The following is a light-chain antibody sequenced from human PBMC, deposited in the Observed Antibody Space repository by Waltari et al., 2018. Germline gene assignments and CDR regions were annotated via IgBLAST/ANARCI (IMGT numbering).Light chain of an antibody. J-gene: IGLJ1*01. CDR1: DRVVGAYAL. V-gene: IGLV2-14*01. CDR3: SSYTTSSAPGV. CDR2: EVS. Sequence: QSALTQPASVSGSPGQSITISCSGTDRVVGAYALVPWYQQHPGKAPHLIIYEVSNRPSGISNRFSASKSGNTASLTISGLQAEDEADYYCSSYTTSSAPGVFGTGTRVTVL.